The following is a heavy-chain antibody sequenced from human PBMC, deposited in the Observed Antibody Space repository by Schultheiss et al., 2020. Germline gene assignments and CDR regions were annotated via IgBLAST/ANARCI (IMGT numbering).Heavy chain of an antibody. CDR2: ISYDGSNK. D-gene: IGHD1-26*01. CDR1: GFTFSSYA. Sequence: GSLRLSCAASGFTFSSYAMHWVRQAPGKGLEWVAVISYDGSNKYYADSVKGRFTISRDNPKNTLYLQMNSLRAEDTAVYYCSGGMDVWGQVTTVTVSS. J-gene: IGHJ6*02. V-gene: IGHV3-30-3*01. CDR3: SGGMDV.